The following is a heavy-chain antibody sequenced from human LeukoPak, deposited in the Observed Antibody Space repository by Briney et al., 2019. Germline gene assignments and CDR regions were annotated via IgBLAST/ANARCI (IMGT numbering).Heavy chain of an antibody. CDR3: ARRGVAAIFDP. V-gene: IGHV4-59*08. CDR1: GHSIINSYY. Sequence: PSETLSLTCTVSGHSIINSYYWSWIRQPPGKGLEWIAYIYYSGSTTYNPSLKSRVTVSVDTSKNQFSLKLRSVTAADTAVYYCARRGVAAIFDPWGQGTLVTVSS. J-gene: IGHJ5*02. CDR2: IYYSGST. D-gene: IGHD6-6*01.